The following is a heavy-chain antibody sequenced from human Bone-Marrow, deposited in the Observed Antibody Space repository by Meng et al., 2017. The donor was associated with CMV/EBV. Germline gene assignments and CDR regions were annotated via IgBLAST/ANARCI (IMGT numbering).Heavy chain of an antibody. J-gene: IGHJ6*02. V-gene: IGHV4-34*01. CDR3: ARVTGYCSSTSCYTRYYYYYYGMDV. Sequence: SWIRQPPGKGLEWIGEINHSGSTNYNPSLKSRVTISVDTSKNQFSLKLSSVTAADTAVYYCARVTGYCSSTSCYTRYYYYYYGMDVWGQGTTVTVSS. CDR2: INHSGST. D-gene: IGHD2-2*02.